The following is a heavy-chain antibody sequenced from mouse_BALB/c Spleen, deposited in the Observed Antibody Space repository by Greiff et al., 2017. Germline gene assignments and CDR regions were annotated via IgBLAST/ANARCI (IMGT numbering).Heavy chain of an antibody. J-gene: IGHJ1*01. Sequence: EVQVVESGGGLVKPGGSLKLSCAASGFTFSSYAMSWVRQTPEKRLEWVASISSGGSTYYPDSVKGRFTISRDNARNILYLQMSSLRSEDTAMYYCAMSTVVDDWYFDVWGAGTTVTVSS. V-gene: IGHV5-6-5*01. D-gene: IGHD1-1*01. CDR2: ISSGGST. CDR3: AMSTVVDDWYFDV. CDR1: GFTFSSYA.